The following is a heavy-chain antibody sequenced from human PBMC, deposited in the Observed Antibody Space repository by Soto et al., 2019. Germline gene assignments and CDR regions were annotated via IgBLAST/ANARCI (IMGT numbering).Heavy chain of an antibody. J-gene: IGHJ4*02. CDR1: GFDFTYYA. CDR2: MSSDGSKI. Sequence: QVQLVESGGGAVQPGESLRLSCVASGFDFTYYAMHGVRQAPGKGLESVAVMSSDGSKIHHTDSVKGRFPSSRDNSKNTLYLQMNSLTKEDTAVYFCSKEEGVGGTLGLFDYWGQGTLVSVSS. CDR3: SKEEGVGGTLGLFDY. D-gene: IGHD1-26*01. V-gene: IGHV3-30*18.